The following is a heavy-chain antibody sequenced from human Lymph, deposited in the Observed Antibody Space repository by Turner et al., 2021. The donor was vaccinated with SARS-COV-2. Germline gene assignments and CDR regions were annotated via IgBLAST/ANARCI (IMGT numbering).Heavy chain of an antibody. Sequence: EVQLVESGGGLVERGGSLRRSCAASGFTVSNAWMIWVRQAPGKGLEWVGRIKTKTDGGTTDSAAPVKGRFTISRDDSKNTLYLQMNSLKTEEKDVDYCTTPSAPDYWGQGTLVTVSS. CDR2: IKTKTDGGTT. V-gene: IGHV3-15*01. CDR1: GFTVSNAW. D-gene: IGHD6-6*01. J-gene: IGHJ4*02. CDR3: TTPSAPDY.